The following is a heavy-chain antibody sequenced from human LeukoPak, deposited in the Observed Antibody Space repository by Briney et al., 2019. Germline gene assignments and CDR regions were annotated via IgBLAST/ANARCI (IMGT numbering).Heavy chain of an antibody. Sequence: GGSLRLSCEASGFTFSSYWMHWVRQAPGKGLVWVSRMNGDGSDTNSADSVKGRFTISRDNAKNTLYLQMNSLRAEDTALYYCVRGLGSGYSYAYGVYWGQGTLVTVSS. D-gene: IGHD5-18*01. CDR2: MNGDGSDT. CDR3: VRGLGSGYSYAYGVY. CDR1: GFTFSSYW. V-gene: IGHV3-74*01. J-gene: IGHJ4*02.